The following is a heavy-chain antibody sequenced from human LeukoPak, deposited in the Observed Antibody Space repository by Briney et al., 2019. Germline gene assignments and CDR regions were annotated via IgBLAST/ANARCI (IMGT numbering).Heavy chain of an antibody. CDR2: IRQDGSDK. J-gene: IGHJ4*02. Sequence: QPGGSLRLSCAASGFTFSSYWMSWVRQAPGKGLEWVANIRQDGSDKYYVDSVKGRFTISRDNAKTSLYLQMNSLRAEDTAVYYCASAAYDSNGYTANHDYWGQGTLVTVSS. CDR1: GFTFSSYW. CDR3: ASAAYDSNGYTANHDY. D-gene: IGHD3-22*01. V-gene: IGHV3-7*03.